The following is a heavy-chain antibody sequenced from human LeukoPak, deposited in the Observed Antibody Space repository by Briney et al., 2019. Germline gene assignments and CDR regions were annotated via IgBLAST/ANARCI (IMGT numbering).Heavy chain of an antibody. D-gene: IGHD6-13*01. CDR2: INPSSGGT. Sequence: ASVKVSCKASGYXFTGHYIQWVRQAPGQGLEWMGWINPSSGGTKYAQRFQGRVTITRDTSINTAYMEMTRLKSDDTAVYYCARDRLSLSSPGYYYYGMDVWGHGTKVTVSS. V-gene: IGHV1-2*02. CDR3: ARDRLSLSSPGYYYYGMDV. J-gene: IGHJ6*02. CDR1: GYXFTGHY.